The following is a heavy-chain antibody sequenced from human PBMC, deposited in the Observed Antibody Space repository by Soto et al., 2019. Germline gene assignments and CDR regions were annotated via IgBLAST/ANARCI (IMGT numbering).Heavy chain of an antibody. CDR1: SGSISSSNW. CDR2: IYHSGST. Sequence: PSETLSLTCAVSSGSISSSNWWSWVRQPPGKGLEWIGEIYHSGSTNYNPSLKSRVTISVDKSKNQFSLKLSSVTAADTAVYYCARGLSLWAHYWYSSSWYGGLSKTGSFDYWGKGTLVTVSS. V-gene: IGHV4-4*02. CDR3: ARGLSLWAHYWYSSSWYGGLSKTGSFDY. J-gene: IGHJ4*02. D-gene: IGHD6-13*01.